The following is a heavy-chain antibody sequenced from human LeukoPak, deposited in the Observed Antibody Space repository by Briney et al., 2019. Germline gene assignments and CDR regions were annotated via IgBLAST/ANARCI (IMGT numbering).Heavy chain of an antibody. CDR2: ISGSGGST. D-gene: IGHD2-8*01. Sequence: GGSLRLSCAASGFTFSSYAMGWVRQAPGKGLEWVSAISGSGGSTYYADSVKGRFTISRDNSKNTLYLQMNSLRAEDTAVYYCAKDLVLMVYAIFGYWGQGTLVTVSS. CDR3: AKDLVLMVYAIFGY. CDR1: GFTFSSYA. J-gene: IGHJ4*02. V-gene: IGHV3-23*01.